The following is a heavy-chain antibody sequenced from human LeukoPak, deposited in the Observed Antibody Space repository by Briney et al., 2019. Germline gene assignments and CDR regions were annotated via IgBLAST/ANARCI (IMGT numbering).Heavy chain of an antibody. J-gene: IGHJ5*02. CDR3: ARGRGSGSETFDP. D-gene: IGHD3-22*01. CDR1: GGTFSSYA. CDR2: ISAYNGNT. Sequence: ASVKVSCKASGGTFSSYAISWVRQAPGQGLEWMGGISAYNGNTNYAQKLQGRVTMTTDTSTSTAYMELRSLRSDDTAVYYCARGRGSGSETFDPWGQGTLVTVSS. V-gene: IGHV1-18*01.